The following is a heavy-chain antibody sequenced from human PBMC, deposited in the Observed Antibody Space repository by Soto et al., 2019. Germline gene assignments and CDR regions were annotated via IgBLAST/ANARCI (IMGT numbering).Heavy chain of an antibody. J-gene: IGHJ4*02. Sequence: SETLSLTCTVSGGSVSSGSYYWSWIRQPPGKGLEWIGYIYYSGSTNYNPSLKSRVTISVDTSKNQFSLKLSSVTAADTAVYYCERAGDYYDSSGYYGYWGQGTLVNVS. V-gene: IGHV4-61*01. CDR1: GGSVSSGSYY. D-gene: IGHD3-22*01. CDR2: IYYSGST. CDR3: ERAGDYYDSSGYYGY.